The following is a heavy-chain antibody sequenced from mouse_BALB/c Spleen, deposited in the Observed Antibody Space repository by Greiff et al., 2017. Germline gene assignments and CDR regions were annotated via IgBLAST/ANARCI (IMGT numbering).Heavy chain of an antibody. CDR2: IHPSDSDT. J-gene: IGHJ3*01. Sequence: VQLQQPGAELVRPGASVKLSCKASGYSFTSYWMHWVKQRPGQGLEWIGMIHPSDSDTRLNQKFKDKATLTVDKSSSTAYMQLSSPTSEDSAVYYCARSYGGYYWFAYWGQGTLVTVSA. D-gene: IGHD2-3*01. CDR3: ARSYGGYYWFAY. CDR1: GYSFTSYW. V-gene: IGHV1-74*01.